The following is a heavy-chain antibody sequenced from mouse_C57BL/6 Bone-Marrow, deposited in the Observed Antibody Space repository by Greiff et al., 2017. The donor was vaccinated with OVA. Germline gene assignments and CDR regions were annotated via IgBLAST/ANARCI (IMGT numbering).Heavy chain of an antibody. CDR2: ISDGGSYT. V-gene: IGHV5-4*01. CDR1: GFTFSSYA. D-gene: IGHD1-1*01. J-gene: IGHJ4*01. Sequence: VQLKESGGGLVKPGGSLKLSCAASGFTFSSYAMSWVRQTPEKRLEWVATISDGGSYTYYPDNVKGRFTISRDNAKNNLYLQMSHLKSEDTAMYYCARGGNYYGSRYYAMDYWGQGTSVTVSS. CDR3: ARGGNYYGSRYYAMDY.